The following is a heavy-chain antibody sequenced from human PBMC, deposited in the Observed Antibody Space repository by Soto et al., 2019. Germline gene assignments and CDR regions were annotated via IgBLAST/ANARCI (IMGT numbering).Heavy chain of an antibody. V-gene: IGHV4-39*01. Sequence: QLQLQESGPGLVKPSETLSLTCTVSGGSISTSSYYWGWIRQPPGKGLEWIGSIYYSGSTYYNPSLKSRVTISADTSKNKFSLQLSSVTAADTAVYYCARLIAAAGGNRAYWGQGTLVTVSS. CDR2: IYYSGST. CDR1: GGSISTSSYY. D-gene: IGHD6-13*01. CDR3: ARLIAAAGGNRAY. J-gene: IGHJ4*02.